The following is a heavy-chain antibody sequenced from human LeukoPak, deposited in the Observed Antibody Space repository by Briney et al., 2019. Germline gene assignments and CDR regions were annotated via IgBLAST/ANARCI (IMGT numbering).Heavy chain of an antibody. CDR1: GGSFSGYY. V-gene: IGHV4-34*01. Sequence: PSETLSLTCAVYGGSFSGYYWSWIRQPPGKGLEWIGEINHSGSTNYNPSLKSRVTISVDTSKNQFSLKLSSVTAADTAVYYCARAAGYSSSWYYFQHWGQGTLVTVSS. J-gene: IGHJ1*01. CDR3: ARAAGYSSSWYYFQH. D-gene: IGHD6-13*01. CDR2: INHSGST.